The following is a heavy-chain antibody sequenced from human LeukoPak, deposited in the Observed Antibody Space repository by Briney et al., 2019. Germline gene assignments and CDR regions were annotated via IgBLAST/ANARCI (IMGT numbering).Heavy chain of an antibody. V-gene: IGHV1-69*05. CDR2: IIPIFGTA. CDR1: GDTFSSYA. CDR3: ASIGGYSYGDEGNYFDY. J-gene: IGHJ4*02. D-gene: IGHD5-18*01. Sequence: GSSVKVSCKASGDTFSSYAISWVRQAPGQGLEWMGRIIPIFGTANYAQKFQGRVTITTDESTSTAYMELSSLRSEDTAVYYCASIGGYSYGDEGNYFDYWGQGTLVTVSS.